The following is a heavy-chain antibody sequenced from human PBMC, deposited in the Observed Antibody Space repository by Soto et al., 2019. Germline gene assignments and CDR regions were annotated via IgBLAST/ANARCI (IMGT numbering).Heavy chain of an antibody. CDR1: GFSLSTSGVG. V-gene: IGHV2-5*02. J-gene: IGHJ3*02. CDR3: AHTGSMTTVTKGAFDI. Sequence: SGPTLVNPTQTLTLTCTFSGFSLSTSGVGVGWTRQPPGKALEWLALIYWDDDKRYSPSLKSRLTITKDTSKNQVVLTMTNMDPVDTATYYCAHTGSMTTVTKGAFDIWGQGTMVTVSS. CDR2: IYWDDDK. D-gene: IGHD4-17*01.